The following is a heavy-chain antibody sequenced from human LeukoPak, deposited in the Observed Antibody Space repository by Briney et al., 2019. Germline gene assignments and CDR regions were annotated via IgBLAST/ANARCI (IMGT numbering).Heavy chain of an antibody. J-gene: IGHJ4*02. CDR3: ARDIGYCTNGVCYTGLDY. V-gene: IGHV1-2*02. Sequence: ASVKVSCKASGYTFTGYYMHGVRQAPGQGLEWMAWINPNSGGTNYAQKFQGRVTMTRDTSISTAYMELSRLRSDDTAVYYCARDIGYCTNGVCYTGLDYWGQGTLVTVSS. D-gene: IGHD2-8*01. CDR2: INPNSGGT. CDR1: GYTFTGYY.